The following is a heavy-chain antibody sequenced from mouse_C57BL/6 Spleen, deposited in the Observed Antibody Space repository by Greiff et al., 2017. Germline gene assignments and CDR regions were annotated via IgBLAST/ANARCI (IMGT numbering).Heavy chain of an antibody. Sequence: EVKLMESGPELVKPGASVKIPCKASGYTFTDYNMDWVKQSHGKSLEWIGDINPNNGGTIYNQKFKGKATLTVDKSSSTAYMELRSLTSEDTAVYYCAREDYGDGYAMDYWGQGTSVTVSS. J-gene: IGHJ4*01. CDR3: AREDYGDGYAMDY. CDR2: INPNNGGT. D-gene: IGHD2-4*01. V-gene: IGHV1-18*01. CDR1: GYTFTDYN.